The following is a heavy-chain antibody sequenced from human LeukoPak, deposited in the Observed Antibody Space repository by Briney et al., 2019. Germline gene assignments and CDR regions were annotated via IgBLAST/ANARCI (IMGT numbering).Heavy chain of an antibody. D-gene: IGHD3-22*01. CDR1: GFRFSTYW. CDR2: IHKDGRVM. V-gene: IGHV3-7*03. J-gene: IGHJ4*02. CDR3: ASSHDSSGND. Sequence: LGGSLRLSCAASGFRFSTYWMAWVRQAPGKGLEWVGNIHKDGRVMFYAASVKGRFTISRDNAKNSLYLDMNRLSDEDTAIYYCASSHDSSGNDWGQGTLVTVTS.